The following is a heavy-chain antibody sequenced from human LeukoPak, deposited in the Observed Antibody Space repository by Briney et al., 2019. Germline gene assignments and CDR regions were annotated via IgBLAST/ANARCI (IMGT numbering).Heavy chain of an antibody. CDR3: AREFGYCSTTSCPLGF. V-gene: IGHV3-53*01. D-gene: IGHD2-2*03. CDR2: IYNVENGGKT. CDR1: GFTVSTNY. J-gene: IGHJ4*02. Sequence: GGSLRLSCAASGFTVSTNYMGWVRQAPGKGLEWVSVIYNVENGGKTFYADSAKGRFTISRDNSKNTLYLQMNSLRAEDTAVYYCAREFGYCSTTSCPLGFWGQGTPVTVSS.